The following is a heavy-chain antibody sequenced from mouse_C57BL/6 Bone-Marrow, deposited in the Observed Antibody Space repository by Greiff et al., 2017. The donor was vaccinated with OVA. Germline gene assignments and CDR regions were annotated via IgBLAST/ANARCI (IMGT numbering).Heavy chain of an antibody. CDR3: ARRWLLYYFDY. Sequence: EVKLVESGGDLVKPGGSLKLSCAASGFTFSSYGMSWVRQTPDKRLEWVATISSGGSYTYYPDSVKGRFTISRDNAKNTLYLQMSSLKSEDTAMYYCARRWLLYYFDYWGRGTTLTVSS. D-gene: IGHD2-3*01. CDR1: GFTFSSYG. J-gene: IGHJ2*01. V-gene: IGHV5-6*02. CDR2: ISSGGSYT.